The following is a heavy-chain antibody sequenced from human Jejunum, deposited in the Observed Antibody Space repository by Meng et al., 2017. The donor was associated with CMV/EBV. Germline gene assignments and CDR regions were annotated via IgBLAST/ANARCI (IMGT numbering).Heavy chain of an antibody. CDR2: MSSSGST. Sequence: QVQLHESGPGLVKPSETLSLTCSVSGGPITSYVWCWIRPPAGKGMEWIGRMSSSGSTYYNPSLKSRVTMSMDTAKNQFSLKLTSVTAADTAMYYCARDSSTSFDYWGQGTLVTVSS. CDR1: GGPITSYV. V-gene: IGHV4-4*07. J-gene: IGHJ4*02. CDR3: ARDSSTSFDY.